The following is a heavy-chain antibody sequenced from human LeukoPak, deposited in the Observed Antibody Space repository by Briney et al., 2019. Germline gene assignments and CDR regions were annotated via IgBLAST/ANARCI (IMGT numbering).Heavy chain of an antibody. Sequence: PGGSLRLSCAASGFTFRNFALHWVRQAPGKGLEWVAVISYDGDKKFYADSVRGRFTISRDNAKNSVYLQMNSLRVEDTAVYYCARGLLWLFGGQGTLVTVSS. CDR1: GFTFRNFA. CDR2: ISYDGDKK. V-gene: IGHV3-30-3*01. D-gene: IGHD3-10*01. CDR3: ARGLLWLF. J-gene: IGHJ4*02.